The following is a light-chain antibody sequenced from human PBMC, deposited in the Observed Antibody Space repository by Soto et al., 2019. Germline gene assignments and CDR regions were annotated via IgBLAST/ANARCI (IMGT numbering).Light chain of an antibody. V-gene: IGKV3D-15*01. J-gene: IGKJ1*01. Sequence: EIVMTQSPATLSVCPGGRGTRCCRASQSVSSNLAWYQQKPGQAPRLLIYGAFSRAAGIPARFSGSGSGTEFTLTISSLQSEDVAIYYCQQYHKWPPSTFGQGTKVDIK. CDR2: GAF. CDR3: QQYHKWPPST. CDR1: QSVSSN.